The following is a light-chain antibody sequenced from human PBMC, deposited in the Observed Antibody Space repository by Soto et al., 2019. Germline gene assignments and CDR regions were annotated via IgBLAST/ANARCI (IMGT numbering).Light chain of an antibody. J-gene: IGKJ1*01. V-gene: IGKV4-1*01. CDR1: QSVLYSSNNKNY. CDR2: WAS. CDR3: QQYYSTRT. Sequence: DIVMTQSPDSLAVSLGERATINCKSSQSVLYSSNNKNYLAWYQQKPGQPPKLLIYWASTRESGVPDRFSGSGSGTDFTLTISSLQAEDVADYYYQQYYSTRTFGQGTKVEIK.